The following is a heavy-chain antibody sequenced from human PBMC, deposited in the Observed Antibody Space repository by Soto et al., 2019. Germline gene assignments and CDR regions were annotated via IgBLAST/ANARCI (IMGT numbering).Heavy chain of an antibody. CDR3: ARGDYDMWTGNYKSYFGMDV. J-gene: IGHJ6*02. Sequence: PGESLKISCKGSGYSFTSYWIGWVRQMPGKGLEWMGVIYPVDSDTRYSPSFQGQVSISADKSLSTAYLQWSSLKASDTAMYYCARGDYDMWTGNYKSYFGMDVWGQGTTVTVSS. D-gene: IGHD3-9*01. V-gene: IGHV5-51*01. CDR2: IYPVDSDT. CDR1: GYSFTSYW.